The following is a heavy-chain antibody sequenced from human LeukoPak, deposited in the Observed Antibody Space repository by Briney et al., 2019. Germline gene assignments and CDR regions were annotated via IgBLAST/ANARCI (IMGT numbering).Heavy chain of an antibody. CDR1: GGSISSSSYY. Sequence: SETLSLTCTVSGGSISSSSYYWGWIRQPPGKGLEWIGSIYYSGSTYYNPSLKSRVTISVDTSKNQFSLKLSSVTAADTAVYYCARDGSYYVGYFDYWGRGTLVTVSS. J-gene: IGHJ4*02. CDR2: IYYSGST. V-gene: IGHV4-39*07. D-gene: IGHD1-26*01. CDR3: ARDGSYYVGYFDY.